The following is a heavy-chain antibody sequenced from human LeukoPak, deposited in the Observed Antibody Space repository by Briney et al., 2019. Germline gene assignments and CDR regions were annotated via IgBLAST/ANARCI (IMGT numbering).Heavy chain of an antibody. D-gene: IGHD1-26*01. J-gene: IGHJ4*02. CDR2: ISSSSSTI. CDR1: GFTFSSYS. CDR3: ARDLSASYYEKD. V-gene: IGHV3-48*02. Sequence: GGSLRLSCAASGFTFSSYSMNWVRQAPGKGLEWVSYISSSSSTISYADSVKGRFTISRDNTKNSLYLRMNSLRDEDTAVYYCARDLSASYYEKDWGQGTLVTVSS.